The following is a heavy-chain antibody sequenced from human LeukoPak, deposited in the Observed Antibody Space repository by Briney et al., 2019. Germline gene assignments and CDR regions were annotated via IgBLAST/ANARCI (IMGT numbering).Heavy chain of an antibody. CDR1: GYTFTGYY. J-gene: IGHJ6*02. Sequence: ASVKVSCKDSGYTFTGYYMHWVRQAPGQGLEWMGRINPNSGGTNYAQKFQGRVTMTRDTSISTAYMELSRLRSDDTAVYYCARDGNHYDSSGYPNTPYYYYGMDVWGQGTTVTVSS. V-gene: IGHV1-2*06. CDR3: ARDGNHYDSSGYPNTPYYYYGMDV. D-gene: IGHD3-22*01. CDR2: INPNSGGT.